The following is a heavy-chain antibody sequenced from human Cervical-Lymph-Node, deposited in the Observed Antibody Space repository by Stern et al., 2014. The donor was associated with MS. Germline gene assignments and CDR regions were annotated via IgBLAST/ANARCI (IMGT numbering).Heavy chain of an antibody. J-gene: IGHJ5*02. CDR3: AKDGDYGDNNWFDP. V-gene: IGHV3-9*01. CDR2: ISWNSGSV. CDR1: GFTFDDYA. D-gene: IGHD4-17*01. Sequence: VQLVESGGGLVQPGRSLRLSCAASGFTFDDYAMHWVRPAPGKGLEWVSGISWNSGSVGYAGSVKGRFTISRDNAKNSLYLQMNSLRAEDTALYYCAKDGDYGDNNWFDPWGQGTLVTVSS.